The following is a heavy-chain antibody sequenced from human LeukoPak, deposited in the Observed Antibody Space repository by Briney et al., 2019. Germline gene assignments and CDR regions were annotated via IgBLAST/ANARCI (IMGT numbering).Heavy chain of an antibody. CDR2: IYKIGTT. V-gene: IGHV4-59*02. CDR1: GDSVTGYY. J-gene: IGHJ4*02. CDR3: VIGVGWQPDY. D-gene: IGHD2-15*01. Sequence: SETLSLTCTVFGDSVTGYYLNWVRQPPGKGLEWIGHIYKIGTTNYHPSLKSRLTISADTSKNQFSLKLRSVTAADTAVYYCVIGVGWQPDYWGQGALVTVSS.